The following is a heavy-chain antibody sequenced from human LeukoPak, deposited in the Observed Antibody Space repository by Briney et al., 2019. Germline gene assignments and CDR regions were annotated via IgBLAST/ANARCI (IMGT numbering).Heavy chain of an antibody. CDR3: ARGGWSLDY. CDR1: GGSISSYY. D-gene: IGHD6-19*01. V-gene: IGHV4-59*01. Sequence: SETLSLTCTVSGGSISSYYWTWIRQPPGKRPEWIGYIYYSGSTNYNPSLKSRVTISVDTSKNQFSLKLTSVTAADTAVYYCARGGWSLDYWGQGTLVTVSS. J-gene: IGHJ4*02. CDR2: IYYSGST.